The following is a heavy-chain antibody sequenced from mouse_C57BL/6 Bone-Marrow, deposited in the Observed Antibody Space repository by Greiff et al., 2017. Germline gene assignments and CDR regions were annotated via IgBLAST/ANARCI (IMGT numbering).Heavy chain of an antibody. CDR1: GFTFSNYW. V-gene: IGHV6-3*01. D-gene: IGHD1-1*01. Sequence: EVQVVESGGGLVQPGGSMKLSCVASGFTFSNYWMNWVRQSPEKGLEWVAQIRLKSDNYATHYAESVKGRFTISRDDSKSSVYLQMNNLRAEDTGIYYCTGDGSSAWFAYWGQGTLVTVSA. J-gene: IGHJ3*01. CDR3: TGDGSSAWFAY. CDR2: IRLKSDNYAT.